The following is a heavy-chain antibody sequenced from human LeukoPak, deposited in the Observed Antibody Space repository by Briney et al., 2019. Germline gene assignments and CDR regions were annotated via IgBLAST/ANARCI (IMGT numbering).Heavy chain of an antibody. CDR3: ARDELEWLPHYFDY. Sequence: GGSLRLSCAASGFTFSSYEMNWVRQAPGKGLEWVSYISSSGSTIYYADSVKGRFTISRDNAKNSLYLQMISLRAEDTAVYYCARDELEWLPHYFDYWGQGTLVTVSS. CDR2: ISSSGSTI. V-gene: IGHV3-48*03. J-gene: IGHJ4*02. CDR1: GFTFSSYE. D-gene: IGHD3-3*01.